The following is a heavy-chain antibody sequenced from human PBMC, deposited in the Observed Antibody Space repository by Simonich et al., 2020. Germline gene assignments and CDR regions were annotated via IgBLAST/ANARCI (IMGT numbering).Heavy chain of an antibody. Sequence: EVQLVESGGGLVQPGGSLRHSCAASGFTFSSYWISWGRQAAGKGLEWVANIKQDGSEKYYVDSVKGQLTISRDNAKNSLYLQMNSLRAEDTAVYYCARDGLGTAYYYYMDVWGKGTTVTVSS. CDR1: GFTFSSYW. CDR2: IKQDGSEK. CDR3: ARDGLGTAYYYYMDV. V-gene: IGHV3-7*01. D-gene: IGHD7-27*01. J-gene: IGHJ6*03.